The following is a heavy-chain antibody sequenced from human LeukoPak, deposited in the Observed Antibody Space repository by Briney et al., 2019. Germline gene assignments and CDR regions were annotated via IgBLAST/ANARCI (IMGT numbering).Heavy chain of an antibody. CDR1: GFTFSSHG. J-gene: IGHJ4*02. Sequence: GGSLRLSCAASGFTFSSHGMHWVRQAPGKGLEWAALMWYDGSKQYYADPVKGRFTISKDNSKNTLYLQMNSLRAEDTAVYYCARDVGYNWLEIDYWGQGTLVTVSS. CDR2: MWYDGSKQ. CDR3: ARDVGYNWLEIDY. D-gene: IGHD5-24*01. V-gene: IGHV3-33*01.